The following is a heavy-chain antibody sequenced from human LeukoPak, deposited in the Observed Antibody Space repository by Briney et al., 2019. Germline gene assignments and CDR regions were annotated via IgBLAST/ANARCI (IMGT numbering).Heavy chain of an antibody. D-gene: IGHD4-11*01. CDR1: GGSISGYF. J-gene: IGHJ5*02. Sequence: SETLSLTCTVSGGSISGYFWSWIRQPAGKGLEWIGRIYSSGSNNYNPSLKSRVTMSLDTSKNHFSLNLTSVTAADTAVYYCARGSDMTTVTTWFDPWGQGTLVTVSS. CDR2: IYSSGSN. V-gene: IGHV4-4*07. CDR3: ARGSDMTTVTTWFDP.